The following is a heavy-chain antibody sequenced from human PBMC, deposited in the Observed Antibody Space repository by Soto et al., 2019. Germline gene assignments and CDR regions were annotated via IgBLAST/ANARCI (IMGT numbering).Heavy chain of an antibody. CDR2: ISRSGDST. CDR3: AKDLAFLRKKLIPSVDY. Sequence: HPGGSLRLSCATSGFIFTDYAMNWVRQAPGRGLEWVSAISRSGDSTYYGDSVRGRFTISRDNFNNTLYLQMNSLRAEDTAIYFCAKDLAFLRKKLIPSVDYWGQGTLVTVSS. J-gene: IGHJ4*02. D-gene: IGHD3-10*01. CDR1: GFIFTDYA. V-gene: IGHV3-23*01.